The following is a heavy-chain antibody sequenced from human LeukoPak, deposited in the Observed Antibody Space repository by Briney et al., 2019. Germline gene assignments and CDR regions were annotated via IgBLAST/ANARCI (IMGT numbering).Heavy chain of an antibody. Sequence: GGSLRLSCAASGFTFSSYSMNWVRQAPGKGLEWVSYISSSGSTIYYADSVKGRFTISRDNAKNSLYLQMNSLRAEDTAVYYCARDGYSYGVFDYWGQGTLVTVSS. CDR3: ARDGYSYGVFDY. V-gene: IGHV3-48*04. CDR1: GFTFSSYS. D-gene: IGHD5-18*01. CDR2: ISSSGSTI. J-gene: IGHJ4*02.